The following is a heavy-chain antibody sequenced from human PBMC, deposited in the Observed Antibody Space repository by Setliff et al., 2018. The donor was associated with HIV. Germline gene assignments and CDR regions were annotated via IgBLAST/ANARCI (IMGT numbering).Heavy chain of an antibody. CDR1: GDSISNYF. CDR3: AGDTHSPSRWDH. Sequence: LSLTCTISGDSISNYFWTWIRQPPGKALEWIGYIHHNGDTNFNPSLKSRVSMSVDTSNNRVSLRLTSVTAADTAMYYCAGDTHSPSRWDHWGQGTLVTVSS. V-gene: IGHV4-59*01. CDR2: IHHNGDT. D-gene: IGHD2-2*01. J-gene: IGHJ4*02.